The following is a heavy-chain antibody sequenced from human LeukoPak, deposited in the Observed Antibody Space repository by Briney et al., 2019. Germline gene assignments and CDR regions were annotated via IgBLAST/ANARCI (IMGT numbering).Heavy chain of an antibody. CDR3: VKDSSSGSYFDY. J-gene: IGHJ4*02. Sequence: GGSLRLSCAVSGFTFSRYSMNWVRQAPGKGLEWVSVISGGSTSTFYADSVKGRFTISRDNSRNTLHLQMSSLRVEDTAVYYCVKDSSSGSYFDYWGQGTLVTVSS. CDR1: GFTFSRYS. V-gene: IGHV3-21*01. D-gene: IGHD3-10*01. CDR2: ISGGSTST.